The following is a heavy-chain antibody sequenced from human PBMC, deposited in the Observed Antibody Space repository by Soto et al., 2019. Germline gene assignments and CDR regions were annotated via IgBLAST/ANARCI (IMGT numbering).Heavy chain of an antibody. D-gene: IGHD2-8*01. CDR1: NYSFSSFG. Sequence: ASVKVSCKASNYSFSSFGISWVRQAPGQGLEWMAWINPSNDNTNYAQGLQGRVTMTTDTSTSTAYMELRSLRSDDTAVYYCARDCGTNGVCYKAYWGQGTLVTVSS. CDR2: INPSNDNT. CDR3: ARDCGTNGVCYKAY. V-gene: IGHV1-18*01. J-gene: IGHJ4*02.